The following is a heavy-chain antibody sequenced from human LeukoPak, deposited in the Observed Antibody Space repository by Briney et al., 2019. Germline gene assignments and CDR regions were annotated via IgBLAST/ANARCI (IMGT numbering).Heavy chain of an antibody. V-gene: IGHV3-7*01. CDR3: ARGAVGAHFDY. Sequence: GGSLRLSCAASGFTFSSYWMSWVRQAPGKGLEWVANIKKDGSEKYYVDSVKGRFTISRDNAKNTLYLQMNSLRAEDTAIYYCARGAVGAHFDYWGQGNLVIVSS. CDR2: IKKDGSEK. J-gene: IGHJ4*02. CDR1: GFTFSSYW. D-gene: IGHD1-26*01.